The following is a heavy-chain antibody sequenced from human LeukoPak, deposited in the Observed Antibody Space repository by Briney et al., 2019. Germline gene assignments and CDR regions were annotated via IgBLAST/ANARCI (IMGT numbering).Heavy chain of an antibody. V-gene: IGHV3-21*01. Sequence: GGSLRLSCAASGFTFSTYSMHWVRQAPGKGLEWVSSIRSGSTYINYADSVKGRFTISRDDAKNSLYLQMNSLRAEDTAVYYSARDGIFDYWGQGTLVTVSS. J-gene: IGHJ4*02. CDR1: GFTFSTYS. CDR2: IRSGSTYI. CDR3: ARDGIFDY.